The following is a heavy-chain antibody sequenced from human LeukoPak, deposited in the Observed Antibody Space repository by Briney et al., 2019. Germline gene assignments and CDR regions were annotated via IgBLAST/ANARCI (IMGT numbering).Heavy chain of an antibody. Sequence: GGSLRLSCAASGFTFSSYWMHWVRQAPGKGLVWVSRIDTDETSTNYADSVKGRFTISRDNAQNTLYLQMNSLRAEDTAVYYCARDRLIGGRFGELSNWGQGTLVTVSS. D-gene: IGHD3-10*01. CDR2: IDTDETST. CDR1: GFTFSSYW. J-gene: IGHJ4*02. V-gene: IGHV3-74*01. CDR3: ARDRLIGGRFGELSN.